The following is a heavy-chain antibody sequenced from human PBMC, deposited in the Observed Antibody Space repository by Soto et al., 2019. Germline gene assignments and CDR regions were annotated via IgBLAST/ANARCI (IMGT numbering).Heavy chain of an antibody. CDR1: GGSISRGDYY. J-gene: IGHJ6*02. CDR2: IYYSGST. CDR3: ARAHTIFGVVITHYGMDV. Sequence: SENLSPTCTVPGGSISRGDYYWSWNRQPPGKGLEWIGYIYYSGSTYYNPSLKSRVTISVDTSKNQFSLKLSSVTAADTAVYYCARAHTIFGVVITHYGMDVWGQGTTVTVSS. D-gene: IGHD3-3*01. V-gene: IGHV4-30-4*01.